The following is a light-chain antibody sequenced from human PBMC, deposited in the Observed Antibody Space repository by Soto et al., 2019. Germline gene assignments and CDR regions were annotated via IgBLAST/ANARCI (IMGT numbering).Light chain of an antibody. V-gene: IGKV3-15*01. CDR2: GAS. CDR3: QPYNNWPLT. J-gene: IGKJ4*01. Sequence: EIVLTQSPATLSLSPGERATLSCRASQSVSSYLAWYQQKPGQAPRLLIYGASTRATGIPARFSGSGSGTESTLTINSLQSEDFAVYYCQPYNNWPLTFGGGTKVDIK. CDR1: QSVSSY.